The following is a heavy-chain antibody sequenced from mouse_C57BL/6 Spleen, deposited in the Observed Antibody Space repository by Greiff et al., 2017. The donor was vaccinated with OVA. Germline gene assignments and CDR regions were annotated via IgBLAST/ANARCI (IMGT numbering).Heavy chain of an antibody. D-gene: IGHD1-1*01. CDR1: GYAFSSSW. J-gene: IGHJ2*01. Sequence: VQLQQSGPELVKPGASVKISCKASGYAFSSSWMNWVKRRPGKGLEWIGRIYPGDGDTNYNGKFKGKATLTADKSSSTAYMQLSSLTSEDSAVYFCARRAVVAHFDYWGQGTTLTVSS. CDR2: IYPGDGDT. CDR3: ARRAVVAHFDY. V-gene: IGHV1-82*01.